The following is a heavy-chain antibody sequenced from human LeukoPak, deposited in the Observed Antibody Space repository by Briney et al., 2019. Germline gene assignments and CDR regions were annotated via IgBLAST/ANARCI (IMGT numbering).Heavy chain of an antibody. J-gene: IGHJ6*03. CDR3: ANVAKGRYFFYYMAA. CDR1: GDSTNTYG. CDR2: ISPYSAYT. V-gene: IGHV1-18*04. Sequence: ASVKVSCKASGDSTNTYGVAWVRQAPGQGLEWIGWISPYSAYTKYADALQGRVTMTTDTSTTTSYMELRSLRSDDTAVYFCANVAKGRYFFYYMAAWGKGTTVTVS.